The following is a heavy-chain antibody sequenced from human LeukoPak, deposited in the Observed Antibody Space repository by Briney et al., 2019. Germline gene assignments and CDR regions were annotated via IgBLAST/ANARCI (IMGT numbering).Heavy chain of an antibody. D-gene: IGHD3-10*01. CDR2: ISGSGGST. J-gene: IGHJ4*02. V-gene: IGHV3-23*01. CDR3: AKGSDYYGSGNRPY. CDR1: GFTFSNYA. Sequence: PGGSLRLSCEASGFTFSNYAMSWVRQAPGKGLEWVSAISGSGGSTYYADSVKGRFTISRDNSRDTLYLQMNSLRAEDTAVYYCAKGSDYYGSGNRPYWGQGTLVTVSS.